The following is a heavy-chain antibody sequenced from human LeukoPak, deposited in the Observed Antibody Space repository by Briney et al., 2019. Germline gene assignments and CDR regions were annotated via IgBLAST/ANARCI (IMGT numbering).Heavy chain of an antibody. CDR2: ISPDGSAE. CDR3: ANQAYSQFDY. D-gene: IGHD4-11*01. V-gene: IGHV3-7*01. CDR1: GFAFSSYW. Sequence: HPGGSLRLSCVASGFAFSSYWMSWVRQAPGKGLELVANISPDGSAEDYVDSVRGRFAISRDNAKRSLYLQKNSLSPEDTAVYYCANQAYSQFDYWGQGTLVSVSS. J-gene: IGHJ4*02.